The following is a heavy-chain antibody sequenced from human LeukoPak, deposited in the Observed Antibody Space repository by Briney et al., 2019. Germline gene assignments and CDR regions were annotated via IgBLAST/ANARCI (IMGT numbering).Heavy chain of an antibody. D-gene: IGHD1-26*01. CDR3: ASRRGAATDSVY. CDR2: VNQDGSEK. V-gene: IGHV3-7*01. J-gene: IGHJ4*02. CDR1: GFTFSSYW. Sequence: GGSLRLSCAASGFTFSSYWMSWVRQAPGKGLEWVANVNQDGSEKNYVDSVKGRFTISRDNARNSLYLQMNSLRAEDSAVYYCASRRGAATDSVYWGQGTLVTVSS.